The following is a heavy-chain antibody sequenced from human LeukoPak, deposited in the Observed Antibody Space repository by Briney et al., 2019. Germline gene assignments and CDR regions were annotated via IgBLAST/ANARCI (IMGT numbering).Heavy chain of an antibody. CDR1: GFTFSSYE. D-gene: IGHD5-12*01. CDR2: LYDSGST. V-gene: IGHV4-39*01. CDR3: ARHTRPGYSGYENAFDI. J-gene: IGHJ3*02. Sequence: GSLRLSCAASGFTFSSYEMNWVRQVPGKGLEWIGNLYDSGSTHYNPSLRSRVTISADTSKNQFSLKLSSVTAADTAVYYCARHTRPGYSGYENAFDIWGQGTMITVSP.